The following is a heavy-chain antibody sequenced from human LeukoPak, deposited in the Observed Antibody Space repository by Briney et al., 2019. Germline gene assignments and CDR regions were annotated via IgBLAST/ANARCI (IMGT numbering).Heavy chain of an antibody. J-gene: IGHJ2*01. Sequence: GGSLRLSCAASVFTVSSNYMNWVRQAPGKGLEWVSSIAPSGGSIFYAGSVKGRFSISRDNAKNSLFLQMYSLGADDTAVYYCARLAGSRSPWYLDLWGRGTLVTVSS. V-gene: IGHV3-21*04. D-gene: IGHD6-19*01. CDR2: IAPSGGSI. CDR3: ARLAGSRSPWYLDL. CDR1: VFTVSSNY.